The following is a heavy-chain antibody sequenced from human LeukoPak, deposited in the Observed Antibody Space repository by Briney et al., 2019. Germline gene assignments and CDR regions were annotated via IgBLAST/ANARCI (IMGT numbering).Heavy chain of an antibody. D-gene: IGHD3-22*01. Sequence: PGGTLRLSCLVSGFTLPYGMSWVRQAPGKGLEWVSYVSATGYTTSYADSVKGRFTISRDNAKNTVFLQMDSLRADDTAVYYCAKGAVGKTESSGYPPHFDYWGQGTLVTVSS. CDR1: GFTLPYG. V-gene: IGHV3-23*01. CDR3: AKGAVGKTESSGYPPHFDY. J-gene: IGHJ4*02. CDR2: VSATGYTT.